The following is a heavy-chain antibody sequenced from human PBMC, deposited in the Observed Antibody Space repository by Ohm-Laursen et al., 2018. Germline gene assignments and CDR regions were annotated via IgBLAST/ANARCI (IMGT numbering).Heavy chain of an antibody. Sequence: EASVKVSCKTSGYTFINYDIHWVRQAPGQGLEWMGWMNPKNDDTGYAHKFQGRVTMSRNTSISTANLEMTSLRSEDTAVYYCARGRLSGTRRALDIWGQGTLVTVSS. CDR2: MNPKNDDT. CDR3: ARGRLSGTRRALDI. J-gene: IGHJ3*02. V-gene: IGHV1-8*01. CDR1: GYTFINYD. D-gene: IGHD1-7*01.